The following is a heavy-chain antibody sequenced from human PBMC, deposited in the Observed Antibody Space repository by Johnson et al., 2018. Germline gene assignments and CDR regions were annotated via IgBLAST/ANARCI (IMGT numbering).Heavy chain of an antibody. CDR3: AREDAIYRGGVFDI. Sequence: QVQLVESGGGVVQPGRSLRLSCAASGFTFSSYGMHWVRQAPGKGLEWVVVIWYEGSNKFYADPVKGRFTISRDNSKNTLNLQMNSLRAEDTAVYYCAREDAIYRGGVFDIWGQGTMVTVSS. J-gene: IGHJ3*02. CDR1: GFTFSSYG. D-gene: IGHD3-16*01. CDR2: IWYEGSNK. V-gene: IGHV3-33*01.